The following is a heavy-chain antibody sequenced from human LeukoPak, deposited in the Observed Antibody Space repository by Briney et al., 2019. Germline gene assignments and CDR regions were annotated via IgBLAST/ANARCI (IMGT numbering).Heavy chain of an antibody. CDR2: IYHSGST. Sequence: SQTLSLTCTVSGGSISSGGYYWSWIRQPPGKGLERIGYIYHSGSTYYNPSLKSRVTISVDRSKNQFSLKLSSVTAADTAVYYCARADYGSGSSIRPSYFDYWGQGTLVTVSS. CDR1: GGSISSGGYY. J-gene: IGHJ4*02. V-gene: IGHV4-30-2*01. CDR3: ARADYGSGSSIRPSYFDY. D-gene: IGHD3-10*01.